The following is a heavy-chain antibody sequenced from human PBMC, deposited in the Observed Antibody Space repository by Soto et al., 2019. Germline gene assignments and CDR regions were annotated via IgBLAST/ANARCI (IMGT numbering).Heavy chain of an antibody. D-gene: IGHD2-15*01. Sequence: GASVKVSCKASRGTFSSYAISWVRQAPGQGLEWMGGIIPIFGTANYAQKYQGRVTITADESTSTAYMELGSLRSEDTAVYYCARVPLGYCSGGSCYSGPGGPWGQGTLVTVSS. CDR1: RGTFSSYA. V-gene: IGHV1-69*13. CDR3: ARVPLGYCSGGSCYSGPGGP. J-gene: IGHJ5*02. CDR2: IIPIFGTA.